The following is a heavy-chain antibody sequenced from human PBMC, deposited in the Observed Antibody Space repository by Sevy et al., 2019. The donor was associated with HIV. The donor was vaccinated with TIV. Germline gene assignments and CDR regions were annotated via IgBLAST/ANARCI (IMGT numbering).Heavy chain of an antibody. CDR3: AKDLYYYDSSGYPTDYYYGMDV. CDR1: GFTFSSYG. V-gene: IGHV3-30*18. J-gene: IGHJ6*02. D-gene: IGHD3-22*01. CDR2: ISYDGSNK. Sequence: GGSLRLSCAASGFTFSSYGMHWVRQAPGKGLEWVAVISYDGSNKYYADSVKGRFTISRDNSKITLYLQMNSLRAEDTAVYYCAKDLYYYDSSGYPTDYYYGMDVWGQGTTVTVSS.